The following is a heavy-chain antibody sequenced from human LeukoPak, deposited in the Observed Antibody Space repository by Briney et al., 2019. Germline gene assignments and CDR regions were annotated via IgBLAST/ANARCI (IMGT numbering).Heavy chain of an antibody. Sequence: ASVKVSCKTSGYIFIGYYMHWVRQAPGQGLEWMGWINPNSGGTNYAQKFQGRVTMTRDTSISTAYMELSRLRSDDTAVYYCLVWFGELWFDPWGQGTLVTVSS. V-gene: IGHV1-2*02. J-gene: IGHJ5*02. D-gene: IGHD3-10*01. CDR2: INPNSGGT. CDR1: GYIFIGYY. CDR3: LVWFGELWFDP.